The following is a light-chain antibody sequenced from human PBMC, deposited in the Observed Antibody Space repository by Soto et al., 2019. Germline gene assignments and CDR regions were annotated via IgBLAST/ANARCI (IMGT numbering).Light chain of an antibody. V-gene: IGKV1-39*01. Sequence: DIQMTQSPSSLSASVGDRVTITGRASQSISSYLNWYQQKPGNAPKLLIYAASRLQSGVPSRFSGSGSGTDFTLAISSLQPEDFATDYCQQSYSTPYTFGQGTKLEIQ. CDR1: QSISSY. CDR3: QQSYSTPYT. J-gene: IGKJ2*01. CDR2: AAS.